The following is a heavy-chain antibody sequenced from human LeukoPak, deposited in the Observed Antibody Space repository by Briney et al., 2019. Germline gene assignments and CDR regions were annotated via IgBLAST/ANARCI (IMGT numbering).Heavy chain of an antibody. CDR2: IIPIFGTA. CDR3: ASVRIAAAGTRGSGSNWFDP. J-gene: IGHJ5*02. CDR1: GGTFSSYA. Sequence: GASVKVSCKASGGTFSSYAISWVRQAPGQGLEWMGGIIPIFGTANYAQKFQGRVTITTDESTSTAYMELSSLRSEDTAVYYCASVRIAAAGTRGSGSNWFDPWGQGTLVTVSS. D-gene: IGHD6-13*01. V-gene: IGHV1-69*05.